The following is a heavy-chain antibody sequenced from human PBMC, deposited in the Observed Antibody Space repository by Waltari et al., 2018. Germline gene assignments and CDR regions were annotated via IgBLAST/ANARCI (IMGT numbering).Heavy chain of an antibody. D-gene: IGHD3-16*02. V-gene: IGHV1-69*04. J-gene: IGHJ4*02. CDR1: GGTFSSYA. CDR2: IIPILGIA. Sequence: QVQLVQSGAEVKKPGSSVKVSCKASGGTFSSYAISWVRQAPGQGLEWMGRIIPILGIANYEQKFQGRVTITADKSTSTAYMELSSLRSEDTAVYYCARARGDYVWGSYRPSYFDYWGQGTLVTVSS. CDR3: ARARGDYVWGSYRPSYFDY.